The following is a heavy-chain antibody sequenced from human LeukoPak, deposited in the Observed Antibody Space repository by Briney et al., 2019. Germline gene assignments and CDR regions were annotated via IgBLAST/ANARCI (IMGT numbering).Heavy chain of an antibody. CDR1: GYSFTSYW. CDR3: ASSYCSSTSCSEGFDY. V-gene: IGHV5-51*01. Sequence: GESLKISCKGSGYSFTSYWIGWVRQMPGKGLEWMGIIYPGDSDTRYSPSFQGQVTISADKSISTAYLQWSSLKASDTAMYYCASSYCSSTSCSEGFDYWGQRTLVTVSS. D-gene: IGHD2-2*01. J-gene: IGHJ4*02. CDR2: IYPGDSDT.